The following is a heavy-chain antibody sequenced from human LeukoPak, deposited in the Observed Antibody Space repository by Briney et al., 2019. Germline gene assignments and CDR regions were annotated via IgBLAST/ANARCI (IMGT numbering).Heavy chain of an antibody. CDR2: INHSGST. CDR3: ARALRSGTADYYMDV. D-gene: IGHD6-19*01. V-gene: IGHV4-34*01. CDR1: GGSISSYY. Sequence: SETLSLTCTVSGGSISSYYWSWIRQPPGKGLEWIGEINHSGSTNYNPSLKSRVTISVDTSKNQFSLKLSSVTAADTAVYYCARALRSGTADYYMDVWGKGTTVTVSS. J-gene: IGHJ6*03.